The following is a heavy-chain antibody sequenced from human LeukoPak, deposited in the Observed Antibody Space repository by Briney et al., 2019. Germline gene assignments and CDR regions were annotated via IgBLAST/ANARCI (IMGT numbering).Heavy chain of an antibody. CDR3: ARHRFLQWGNSFDS. CDR1: GFTFSSYS. D-gene: IGHD3-16*01. V-gene: IGHV3-30-3*01. CDR2: ISYDGHNK. Sequence: GGSLRLSCAASGFTFSSYSMRWVRQAPGKGREWVVGISYDGHNKYYAESVKGRFTISRDNSKNTLYRQMHSPRPEDTAVYYCARHRFLQWGNSFDSWRQGPLVPVSS. J-gene: IGHJ5*01.